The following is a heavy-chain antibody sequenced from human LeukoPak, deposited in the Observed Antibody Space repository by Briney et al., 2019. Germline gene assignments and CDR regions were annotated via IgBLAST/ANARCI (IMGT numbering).Heavy chain of an antibody. CDR1: GYTFTGYY. CDR2: TNPNSGGT. Sequence: ASVKVSCKASGYTFTGYYMHWVRQAPGQGLEWMGWTNPNSGGTNYAQKFQGRVTMTRDTSISTAYMELSRLRSDDTAVYYCARDKGELLWSDAFDIWGQGTMVTVSS. CDR3: ARDKGELLWSDAFDI. V-gene: IGHV1-2*02. J-gene: IGHJ3*02. D-gene: IGHD1-26*01.